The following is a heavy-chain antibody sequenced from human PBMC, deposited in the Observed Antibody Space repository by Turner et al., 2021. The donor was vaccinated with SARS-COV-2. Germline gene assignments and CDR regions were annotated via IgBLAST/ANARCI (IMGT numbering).Heavy chain of an antibody. CDR2: IWDDGSNK. CDR1: GFTFSSYG. Sequence: QVQLVESGGGVVQPGRSLRLSCSASGFTFSSYGMHWVRQAPGKGLGGVAVIWDDGSNKYYADSVKGRFTISRDNSKNTLYLQMNSLTAEDTAVYYCARDPNAGYYYMDVWGKGTTVTVSS. D-gene: IGHD2-8*01. V-gene: IGHV3-33*01. J-gene: IGHJ6*03. CDR3: ARDPNAGYYYMDV.